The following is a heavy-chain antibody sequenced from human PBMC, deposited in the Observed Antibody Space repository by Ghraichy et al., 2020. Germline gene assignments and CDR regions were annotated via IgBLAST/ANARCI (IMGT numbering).Heavy chain of an antibody. CDR1: GDSIISNNW. CDR3: AREIDQLRYFDS. D-gene: IGHD2-2*01. Sequence: SETLSLTCAVSGDSIISNNWWSWFRQPPGKGLEWIVEIFHSGSTNYNPSLKSRLTISLDKSKNQFSLKMTSVTAAATAVYYCAREIDQLRYFDSWGQGTLVTVSS. V-gene: IGHV4-4*02. CDR2: IFHSGST. J-gene: IGHJ4*02.